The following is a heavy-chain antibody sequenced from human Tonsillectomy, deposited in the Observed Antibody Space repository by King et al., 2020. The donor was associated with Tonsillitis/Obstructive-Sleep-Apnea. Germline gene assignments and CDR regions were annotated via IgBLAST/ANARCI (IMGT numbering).Heavy chain of an antibody. J-gene: IGHJ2*01. CDR1: GFSFINYW. CDR2: ISPDNSDI. V-gene: IGHV5-51*01. D-gene: IGHD6-19*01. Sequence: QLVQSGAEVKKPGESLTISCQGSGFSFINYWIGWVRQMPGKGLEWMGIISPDNSDIRYNPSFRGQVTISADKSTTTAYLQWSSLKASDTAMYYCARTPCTSGWAWYLALWGRGTLVTVYS. CDR3: ARTPCTSGWAWYLAL.